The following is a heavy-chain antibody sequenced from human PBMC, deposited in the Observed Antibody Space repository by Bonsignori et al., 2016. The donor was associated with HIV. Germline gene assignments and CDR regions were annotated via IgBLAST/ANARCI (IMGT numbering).Heavy chain of an antibody. CDR3: ARGHTPQLGIPAGDAFDI. Sequence: GESLKISCAASGFTVSSNYMSWVRQAPGKGLEWVSVIYSGGSTYYADSVKGRFTISRDNSKNTLYLQMNSLRAEDTAVYYCARGHTPQLGIPAGDAFDIWGQGTMVTVSS. V-gene: IGHV3-53*01. CDR2: IYSGGST. J-gene: IGHJ3*02. D-gene: IGHD7-27*01. CDR1: GFTVSSNY.